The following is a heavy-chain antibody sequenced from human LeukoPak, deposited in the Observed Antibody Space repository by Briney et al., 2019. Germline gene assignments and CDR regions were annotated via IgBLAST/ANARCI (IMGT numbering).Heavy chain of an antibody. CDR1: GYTFTSYD. V-gene: IGHV1-8*01. D-gene: IGHD3-22*01. CDR2: MNPNSGNT. J-gene: IGHJ4*02. Sequence: ASVKVSCKASGYTFTSYDINWVRQATGQGLEWMGWMNPNSGNTGYAQKFQGRVTMTRNTSISTAYMELSSLRSEDTAVYYCARGSSYYDSSGYYPYYFDYWGQGTLVTVSS. CDR3: ARGSSYYDSSGYYPYYFDY.